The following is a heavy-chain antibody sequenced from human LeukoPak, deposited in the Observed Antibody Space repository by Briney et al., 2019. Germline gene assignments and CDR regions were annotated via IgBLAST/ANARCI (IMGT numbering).Heavy chain of an antibody. V-gene: IGHV3-21*04. CDR1: GFTFSSYN. CDR2: ISSSGSYI. J-gene: IGHJ5*02. CDR3: ARDSITIFGVIITYNWFDP. Sequence: GGSLRLSCAASGFTFSSYNMNWVRQAPGKGLEWVSSISSSGSYIYYADSVKGRFTISRDNAKNSLYLQMNSLRADDTAVYYCARDSITIFGVIITYNWFDPWGQGTLVTVSS. D-gene: IGHD3-3*01.